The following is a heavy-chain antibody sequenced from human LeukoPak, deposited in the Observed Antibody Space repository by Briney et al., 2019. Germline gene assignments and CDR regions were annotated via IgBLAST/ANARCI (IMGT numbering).Heavy chain of an antibody. CDR3: ARDNCSGGSCFHASYYYGMDV. CDR1: GGSISSYY. D-gene: IGHD2-15*01. CDR2: IYTSGST. J-gene: IGHJ6*02. Sequence: PSETLSLTCTVSGGSISSYYWSWIRQPPGKGLEWIGRIYTSGSTNYNPSLKSRVTMSVDTSKNQFSLKLTSVTAADTAVYYCARDNCSGGSCFHASYYYGMDVWGQGTTVTVSS. V-gene: IGHV4-4*07.